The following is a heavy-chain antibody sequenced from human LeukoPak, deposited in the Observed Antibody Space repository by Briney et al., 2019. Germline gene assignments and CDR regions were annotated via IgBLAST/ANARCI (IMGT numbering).Heavy chain of an antibody. CDR2: MNPNSGNT. CDR3: VRGKIRRGGPLYYYGMDV. D-gene: IGHD3-16*01. Sequence: ASVKVSCKASGYTFTSYDINRVRQATGQGLEWMGWMNPNSGNTGYAQKFQGRVTMTRNTSISTAYMELSSLRSEDTAVYYCVRGKIRRGGPLYYYGMDVRGQGTTVTVSS. CDR1: GYTFTSYD. V-gene: IGHV1-8*01. J-gene: IGHJ6*02.